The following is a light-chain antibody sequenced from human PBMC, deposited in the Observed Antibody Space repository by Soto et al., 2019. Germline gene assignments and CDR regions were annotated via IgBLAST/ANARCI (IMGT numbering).Light chain of an antibody. V-gene: IGLV2-14*01. Sequence: QSALTQPASVSGSPGQSITISCTGTSSDVGGYKYVFWYQHHPGQAPKLMIHAVNSRPSGVSTRFSGSKSGNTASLTISGLQPEDEADYYCSSYTGSSTWVFGGGTKLTVL. J-gene: IGLJ3*02. CDR2: AVN. CDR3: SSYTGSSTWV. CDR1: SSDVGGYKY.